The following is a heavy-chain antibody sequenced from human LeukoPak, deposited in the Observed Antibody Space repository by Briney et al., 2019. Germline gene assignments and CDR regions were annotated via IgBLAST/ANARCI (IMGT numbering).Heavy chain of an antibody. D-gene: IGHD5-24*01. J-gene: IGHJ4*02. CDR1: GFTFSGYA. CDR2: ISYDGSNK. CDR3: AGDKYEMASNFPGY. Sequence: GGSLRLSCAASGFTFSGYAMHWVRQAPGKGLEWVAVISYDGSNKYYADSVKGRFTISRDNSKNTLNLQMNSLRVEDTAVYYCAGDKYEMASNFPGYWGQGTLVTVSS. V-gene: IGHV3-30*04.